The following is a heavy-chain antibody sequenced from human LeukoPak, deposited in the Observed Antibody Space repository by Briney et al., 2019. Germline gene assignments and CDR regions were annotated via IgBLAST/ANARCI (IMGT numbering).Heavy chain of an antibody. CDR2: INHSVST. J-gene: IGHJ5*02. Sequence: SETLSLTCAVYGGSFSGYYCSWIRQPPGNWLEWIGEINHSVSTNYNPSLKTRVTISVDTSKNQFSLKLSSLTAADTAVYYCARGLYFYGSGSEIQNWFDPRGQGSLVTVCS. CDR1: GGSFSGYY. D-gene: IGHD3-10*01. CDR3: ARGLYFYGSGSEIQNWFDP. V-gene: IGHV4-34*01.